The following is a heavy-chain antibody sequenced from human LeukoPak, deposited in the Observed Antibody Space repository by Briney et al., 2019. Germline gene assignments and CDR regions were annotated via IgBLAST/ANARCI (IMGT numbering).Heavy chain of an antibody. J-gene: IGHJ4*02. CDR2: INPNSGGT. V-gene: IGHV1-2*02. CDR1: GYTFTSYY. D-gene: IGHD3-3*01. CDR3: ARASNYDFWSGYWFGY. Sequence: ASVKVSCKASGYTFTSYYLHWVRQAPGQGLEWMGWINPNSGGTNYAQKFQGRVTMTRDTSVSTAYMELSRLRSDDTAVYYCARASNYDFWSGYWFGYWGQGTLVTVSS.